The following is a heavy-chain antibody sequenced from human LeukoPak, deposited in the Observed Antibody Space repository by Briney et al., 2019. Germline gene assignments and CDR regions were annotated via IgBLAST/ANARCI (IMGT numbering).Heavy chain of an antibody. D-gene: IGHD1-26*01. CDR3: ARDHGSQRYWFDP. J-gene: IGHJ5*02. CDR2: INTNTGNP. V-gene: IGHV7-4-1*02. Sequence: ASVEVSCKASGYTFTSYAINWVRQAPGQGLEWMGWINTNTGNPTYAQGFTGRFVFSLDTSVTTAYLQISSLEVEDTAVYYCARDHGSQRYWFDPWGQGTLVTVSS. CDR1: GYTFTSYA.